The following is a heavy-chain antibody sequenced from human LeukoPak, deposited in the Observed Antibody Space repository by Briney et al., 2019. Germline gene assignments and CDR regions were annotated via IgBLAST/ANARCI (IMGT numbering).Heavy chain of an antibody. D-gene: IGHD6-13*01. Sequence: GGSLRLSCAASGFTFSSYAMSWVRQAPGKGLEWVSSISSSSPYTYYADSVKGRFTISRDNAKNSLYLQMNSLRAEDTAVYYCARDQAAGTFDYWGQGTLVTVSS. V-gene: IGHV3-21*01. J-gene: IGHJ4*02. CDR2: ISSSSPYT. CDR3: ARDQAAGTFDY. CDR1: GFTFSSYA.